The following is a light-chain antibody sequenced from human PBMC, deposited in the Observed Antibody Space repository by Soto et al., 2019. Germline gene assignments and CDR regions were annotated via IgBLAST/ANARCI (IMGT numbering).Light chain of an antibody. CDR2: AAS. J-gene: IGKJ1*01. CDR3: QQSEITHRT. V-gene: IGKV1-39*01. CDR1: QSISTY. Sequence: DIQMTQSPSSLSASVGDRVTITCRASQSISTYLSWYKQTPGKAPKLLIYAASILQSGVPSRFSGSGSGTDFTLTISSLQHEDSETYYCQQSEITHRTLGQGTKVDIK.